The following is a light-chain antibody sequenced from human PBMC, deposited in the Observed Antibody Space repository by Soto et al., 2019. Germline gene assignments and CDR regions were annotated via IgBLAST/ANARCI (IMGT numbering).Light chain of an antibody. CDR3: SSHVGKVS. J-gene: IGLJ2*01. Sequence: QSALTQPPSASGSLGQSITISCTGTSSGIGGHKYVSWYQQLPGSAPKLLIYDVTKRPSGVPDRFSGSKSGNTASLTVSGLQAEDEADYYCSSHVGKVSFGGGTKLTVL. CDR2: DVT. CDR1: SSGIGGHKY. V-gene: IGLV2-8*01.